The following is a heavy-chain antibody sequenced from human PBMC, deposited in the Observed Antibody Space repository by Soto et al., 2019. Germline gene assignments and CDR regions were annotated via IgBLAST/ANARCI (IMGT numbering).Heavy chain of an antibody. CDR2: ISGSGGST. J-gene: IGHJ3*02. D-gene: IGHD6-19*01. V-gene: IGHV3-23*01. CDR1: GFTFSSYA. CDR3: AKDPSGGGWYSVDAFDI. Sequence: PGGSLRLSCAASGFTFSSYAMSWVRQAPGKGLEWVSAISGSGGSTYYADSVKGRFTISRDNSKNTLYLQMNSLRAEDTAVYYCAKDPSGGGWYSVDAFDIWGQGTMVTVS.